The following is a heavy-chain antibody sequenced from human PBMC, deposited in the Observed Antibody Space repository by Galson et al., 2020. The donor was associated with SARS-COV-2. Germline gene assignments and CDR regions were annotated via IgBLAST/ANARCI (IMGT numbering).Heavy chain of an antibody. J-gene: IGHJ3*01. CDR2: INTDGSTT. CDR1: GFTFSSYW. D-gene: IGHD3-16*01. CDR3: ARSYYDYVWGSYTAFDL. V-gene: IGHV3-74*01. Sequence: RGSLRLSCAASGFTFSSYWMHWVRQAPGQGLVWVSRINTDGSTTTYADSVKGRFTLSRYNAKNTLYLQMNSMRAEDTAVYYCARSYYDYVWGSYTAFDLWGQGTMVTVSS.